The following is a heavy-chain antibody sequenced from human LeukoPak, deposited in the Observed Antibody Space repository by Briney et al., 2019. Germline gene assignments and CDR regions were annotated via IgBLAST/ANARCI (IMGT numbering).Heavy chain of an antibody. CDR1: GFTSSKYA. CDR3: AKGKEPSGWYNFDY. J-gene: IGHJ4*02. CDR2: ISGSDGST. D-gene: IGHD6-13*01. Sequence: PRGSPRPSRAASGFTSSKYAMSSVRQAPGKGLEWVSAISGSDGSTYYADSMKGRFTISRDNSKNTLYLQMNSLRAEDTAVYYCAKGKEPSGWYNFDYWGQGTLVTVSS. V-gene: IGHV3-23*01.